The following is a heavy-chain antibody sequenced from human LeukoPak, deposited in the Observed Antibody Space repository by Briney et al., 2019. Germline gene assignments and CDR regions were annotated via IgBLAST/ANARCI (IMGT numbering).Heavy chain of an antibody. D-gene: IGHD3-9*01. J-gene: IGHJ4*02. CDR3: AKDPSFLDYDILTGPSGY. V-gene: IGHV3-30*18. CDR1: GFTFSSYG. Sequence: GGSLRLSCAVSGFTFSSYGMHWVRQAPGKGLEWLAVISYDGSNKYYVDSVKGRFTISRDNSKNTLYLQMNSLRAEDTALYYCAKDPSFLDYDILTGPSGYWGQGTLVTVSS. CDR2: ISYDGSNK.